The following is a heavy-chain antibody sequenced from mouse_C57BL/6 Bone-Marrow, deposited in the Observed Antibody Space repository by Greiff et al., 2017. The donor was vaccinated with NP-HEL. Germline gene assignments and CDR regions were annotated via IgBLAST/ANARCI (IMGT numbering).Heavy chain of an antibody. Sequence: QVQLQQSGAELARPGASVKLSCKASGYTFTSYGISWVKQRTGQGLEWIGEIYPRSGNTYYNEKLKGKATLTADKASSTAYMELRSLTSEDSAVYFCARPRYYSNYEGYFDVWGTGTTVTVSS. D-gene: IGHD2-5*01. CDR1: GYTFTSYG. J-gene: IGHJ1*03. CDR2: IYPRSGNT. CDR3: ARPRYYSNYEGYFDV. V-gene: IGHV1-81*01.